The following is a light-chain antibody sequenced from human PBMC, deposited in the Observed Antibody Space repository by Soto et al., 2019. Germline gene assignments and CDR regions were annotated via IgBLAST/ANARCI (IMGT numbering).Light chain of an antibody. J-gene: IGKJ1*01. CDR2: KAS. Sequence: DIQMTQSPSTLSASVGDRVTIPCRASQSISSWLAWYQQKPGKAPKLLIYKASSLESGVPSRFSGSGSGTEFTLTISSLPPDDFATYYCQQYNSYSSWTFGQGTKVDIK. CDR1: QSISSW. V-gene: IGKV1-5*03. CDR3: QQYNSYSSWT.